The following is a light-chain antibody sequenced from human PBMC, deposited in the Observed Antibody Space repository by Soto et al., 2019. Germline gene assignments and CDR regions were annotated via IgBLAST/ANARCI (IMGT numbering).Light chain of an antibody. V-gene: IGLV2-14*01. CDR1: SSDIGGFYY. CDR2: QVS. Sequence: QSVLTQPASVSGSPGQSITISCTGTSSDIGGFYYVSWYQHHPGKDPKLMIYQVSNRPSGVSNRFSGSKSGNTASLTISGLQAEGEADYFCSSYSSSSTFYVFGAGTKV. J-gene: IGLJ1*01. CDR3: SSYSSSSTFYV.